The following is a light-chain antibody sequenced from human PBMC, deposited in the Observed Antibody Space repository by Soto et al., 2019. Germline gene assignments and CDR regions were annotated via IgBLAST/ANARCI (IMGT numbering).Light chain of an antibody. CDR3: GTWDSSLSAAV. J-gene: IGLJ1*01. CDR2: DNN. CDR1: SASIGNNY. Sequence: QSVLTQPPSVSAAPGQKVAISCSGRSASIGNNYVSWYQQLPGTAPKLLIYDNNKRPSGIPDRFSGSKSGTSATLGITGLQTGDEADYYCGTWDSSLSAAVLGTGTKLTVL. V-gene: IGLV1-51*01.